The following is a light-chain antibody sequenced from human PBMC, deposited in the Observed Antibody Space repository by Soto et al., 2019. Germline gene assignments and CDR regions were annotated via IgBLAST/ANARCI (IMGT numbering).Light chain of an antibody. CDR2: EVS. Sequence: QSALTQPASVSESPGQSIIISCTGTSSDVGNYNYVSWYQQYPGKAPKLMIYEVSHRPSGISNRFSGSKSGNTASLTISGLQAEDEADYYCSSYTSSTTPLVFGTGTKVTVL. J-gene: IGLJ1*01. CDR1: SSDVGNYNY. V-gene: IGLV2-14*01. CDR3: SSYTSSTTPLV.